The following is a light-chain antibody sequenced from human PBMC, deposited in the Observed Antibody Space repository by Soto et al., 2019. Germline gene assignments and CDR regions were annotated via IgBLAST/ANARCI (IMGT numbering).Light chain of an antibody. J-gene: IGLJ1*01. Sequence: QSALTHPASVSGSPGQSITMSFPGGSSDVGGYKYVSWYQQHPGKAPKLMIYDVSNRPSGVSNRFSGSKSGNTASLTISGLQAEDEADYYCSSYTSSSTLYVFGTGTKVTVL. V-gene: IGLV2-14*01. CDR1: SSDVGGYKY. CDR3: SSYTSSSTLYV. CDR2: DVS.